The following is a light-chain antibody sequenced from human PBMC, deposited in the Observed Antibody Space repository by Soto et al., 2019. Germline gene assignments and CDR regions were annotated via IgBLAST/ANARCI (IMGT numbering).Light chain of an antibody. J-gene: IGLJ1*01. CDR3: SSYTSSSIDYV. CDR1: SSDVGGYNY. CDR2: EVS. Sequence: QSVLTQPASVSGSPGQSITISCTGTSSDVGGYNYVSWYQQHPGKAPKLMIYEVSNRPSGVSNRFSGSKSGNTASLTLSGLQAEDEADYYCSSYTSSSIDYVFGTRTKLTVL. V-gene: IGLV2-14*01.